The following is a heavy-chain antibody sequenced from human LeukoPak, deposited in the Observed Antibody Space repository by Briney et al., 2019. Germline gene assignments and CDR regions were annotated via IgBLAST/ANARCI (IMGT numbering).Heavy chain of an antibody. D-gene: IGHD4-23*01. J-gene: IGHJ4*02. CDR1: GYTFTGYY. Sequence: GASVEVSCKASGYTFTGYYMHWVRQAPGQGLEWMGWINPNSGGTNYAQKFQGRVTMTRDTSISTAYMELSRLRSDDTAVYYCARELKGVVTPDYWGQGTLVTVSS. CDR3: ARELKGVVTPDY. V-gene: IGHV1-2*02. CDR2: INPNSGGT.